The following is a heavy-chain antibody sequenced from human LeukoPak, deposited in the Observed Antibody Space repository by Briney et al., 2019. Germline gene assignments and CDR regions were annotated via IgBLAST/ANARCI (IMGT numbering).Heavy chain of an antibody. D-gene: IGHD5-12*01. CDR3: ARELSGYDSGFDY. CDR1: GGSISSGSYY. V-gene: IGHV4-61*02. J-gene: IGHJ4*02. Sequence: SQTLSLTCTVSGGSISSGSYYWSWIRPPAGKGLEWIGRIYTSGSTNYNPSLKSRVTISVDTSKNQFSLKLSSVTAADTAVYYCARELSGYDSGFDYWGQGTLVTVSS. CDR2: IYTSGST.